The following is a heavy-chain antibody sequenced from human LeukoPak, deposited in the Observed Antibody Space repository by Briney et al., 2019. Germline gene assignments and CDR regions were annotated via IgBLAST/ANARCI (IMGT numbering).Heavy chain of an antibody. CDR3: ARDESGESELDY. CDR1: RFSFYAYA. Sequence: PGGSLRLSCAASRFSFYAYAMSWVRQAPGKGLEWVSGISATGESTYYADSVKGRFTISRDNAKNSLYLQMNSLRAEDTAVYYCARDESGESELDYWGQGTLVTVSS. V-gene: IGHV3-23*01. CDR2: ISATGEST. D-gene: IGHD1-26*01. J-gene: IGHJ4*02.